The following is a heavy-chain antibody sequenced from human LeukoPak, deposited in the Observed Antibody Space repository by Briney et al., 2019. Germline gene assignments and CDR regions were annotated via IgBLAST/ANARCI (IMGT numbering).Heavy chain of an antibody. CDR3: ARWAEGYYDSSGYSYSSSLDY. V-gene: IGHV4-39*07. CDR2: IYYSGNT. J-gene: IGHJ4*02. D-gene: IGHD3-22*01. CDR1: GSSISNYY. Sequence: PSETLSLTCTVSGSSISNYYWGWIRQAPGKGLEWIGSIYYSGNTYYNSSLKSRVTISLDTSKNQFSLRLSSVTAADTAVYYCARWAEGYYDSSGYSYSSSLDYWGQGTLVTVSS.